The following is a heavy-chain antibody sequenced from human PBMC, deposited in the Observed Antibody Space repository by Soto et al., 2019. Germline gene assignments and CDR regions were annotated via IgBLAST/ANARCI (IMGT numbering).Heavy chain of an antibody. CDR1: GIHFSSYA. CDR3: AKAYINSWPNDWFDP. V-gene: IGHV3-23*01. CDR2: ITGSGAGS. D-gene: IGHD1-20*01. J-gene: IGHJ5*02. Sequence: EVQLLESGGGWLQPGGSLRLSCAASGIHFSSYAMNWVRQDPGKGLGWVSGITGSGAGSYYLDSVKGRFTISRDNSKNTLYLQRNSLRAEDTAVYYCAKAYINSWPNDWFDPWGQGTLVTVSS.